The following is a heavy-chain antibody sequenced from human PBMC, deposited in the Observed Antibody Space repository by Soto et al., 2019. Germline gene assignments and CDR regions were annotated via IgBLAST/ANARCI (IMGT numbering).Heavy chain of an antibody. Sequence: GASVKVSCKASGYTFTSYAMHWVRQAPGQRLEWMGWINAGNGNTKYSQKFQGRVTITRDTSASTAYMELSSLRSEDTAVYYCARGRYYDSSGYSPWAFDLWGRGTLVTVSS. CDR2: INAGNGNT. D-gene: IGHD3-22*01. V-gene: IGHV1-3*01. CDR3: ARGRYYDSSGYSPWAFDL. J-gene: IGHJ2*01. CDR1: GYTFTSYA.